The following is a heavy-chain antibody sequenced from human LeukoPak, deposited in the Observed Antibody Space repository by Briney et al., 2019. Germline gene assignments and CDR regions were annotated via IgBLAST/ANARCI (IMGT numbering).Heavy chain of an antibody. Sequence: SETLSLTCTVSGGPISSGGYYWSWIRQHPGKGLEWIGYIYYSGSTYYNPSLKSRVTISVDTSKNQFSLKLSSVTAADTAVYYCARDRKGRNDAFDIWGQGTMVTVSS. V-gene: IGHV4-31*03. CDR2: IYYSGST. CDR1: GGPISSGGYY. CDR3: ARDRKGRNDAFDI. J-gene: IGHJ3*02.